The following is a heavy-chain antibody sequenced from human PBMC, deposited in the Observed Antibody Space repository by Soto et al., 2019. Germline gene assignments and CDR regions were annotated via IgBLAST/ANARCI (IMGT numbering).Heavy chain of an antibody. CDR2: IIPIFGTA. CDR1: GGTFSSYA. V-gene: IGHV1-69*13. J-gene: IGHJ4*02. CDR3: ARDGRVRGVADFDY. Sequence: SVKVSCKASGGTFSSYAISWVRQAPGQGLEWMGGIIPIFGTANYAQKFQGRVTITADESTSTAYMELSSLRSEDTAVYYCARDGRVRGVADFDYWGQGTLVTVSS. D-gene: IGHD3-10*01.